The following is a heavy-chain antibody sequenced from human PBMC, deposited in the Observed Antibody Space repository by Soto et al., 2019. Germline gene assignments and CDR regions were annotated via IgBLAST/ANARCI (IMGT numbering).Heavy chain of an antibody. CDR3: AREDDYGDYVRAGFDY. CDR2: INAGNGNT. J-gene: IGHJ4*02. D-gene: IGHD4-17*01. CDR1: GYTFTSYG. V-gene: IGHV1-3*01. Sequence: ASVKVSCKASGYTFTSYGISWVRQAPGQRLEWMGWINAGNGNTKYSQKFQGRVTITRDTSASTAYMELSSLRSEDTAVYYCAREDDYGDYVRAGFDYWGQGTLVTVSS.